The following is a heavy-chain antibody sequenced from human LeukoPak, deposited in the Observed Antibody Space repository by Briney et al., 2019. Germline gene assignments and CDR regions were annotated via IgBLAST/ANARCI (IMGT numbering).Heavy chain of an antibody. V-gene: IGHV3-21*01. D-gene: IGHD2-15*01. CDR2: ISSVNSFI. CDR1: GFTFKTYT. J-gene: IGHJ6*03. Sequence: GGSLRLSCAASGFTFKTYTINWVRQAPGKGLEWVSSISSVNSFIYYADSVKGRFTISRDNAKNSLYLQMNSLRAEDTAVYYCARAGRKSRGVDIVRKKETGYYYYMDVWGKGTTVTVSS. CDR3: ARAGRKSRGVDIVRKKETGYYYYMDV.